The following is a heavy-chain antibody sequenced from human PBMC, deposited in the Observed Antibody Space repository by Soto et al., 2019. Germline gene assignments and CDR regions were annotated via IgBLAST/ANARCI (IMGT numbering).Heavy chain of an antibody. J-gene: IGHJ4*02. CDR3: AREYSNSPEAFDS. V-gene: IGHV4-59*01. Sequence: SETLSLTCTVSGGSISSYYWSWIRQPPGKGLEWIGYIYYTGRTSYNPSLKSRVTISLDTSRNQFSLKLSSVTAADTAMFYCAREYSNSPEAFDSWGQGTLVTVSS. CDR2: IYYTGRT. D-gene: IGHD6-6*01. CDR1: GGSISSYY.